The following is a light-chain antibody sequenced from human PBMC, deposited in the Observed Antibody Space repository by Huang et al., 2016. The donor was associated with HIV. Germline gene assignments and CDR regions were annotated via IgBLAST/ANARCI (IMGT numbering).Light chain of an antibody. CDR3: HQYYSSPQT. J-gene: IGKJ1*01. CDR2: WAS. V-gene: IGKV4-1*01. CDR1: QSVFHSSNNKNY. Sequence: DIVVTQSPGSLALSPGERAAINCTSSQSVFHSSNNKNYLSWYQLKPGQSPQLLIYWASTREFGVPDRFRGTGSGTDFTLTITSLQAEDVAVYYCHQYYSSPQTFGQGTKVEV.